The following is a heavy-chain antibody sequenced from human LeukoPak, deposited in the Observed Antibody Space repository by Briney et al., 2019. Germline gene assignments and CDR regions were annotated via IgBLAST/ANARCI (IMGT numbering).Heavy chain of an antibody. CDR1: GFTFSGST. CDR2: IRSNSNNYAT. J-gene: IGHJ4*02. V-gene: IGHV3-73*01. Sequence: GGSLKLSCAASGFTFSGSTMHWVRQASGKGLEWVGRIRSNSNNYATAYAASLIGRFTISRDDSKNTAYLQMNSLRAEDTAVYYCARGGITIFGEATTPFDYWGQGTLVTVSS. CDR3: ARGGITIFGEATTPFDY. D-gene: IGHD3-3*01.